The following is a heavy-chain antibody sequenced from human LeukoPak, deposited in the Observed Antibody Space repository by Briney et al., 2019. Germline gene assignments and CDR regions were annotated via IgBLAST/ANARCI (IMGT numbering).Heavy chain of an antibody. J-gene: IGHJ6*03. CDR1: GFTFSSYA. Sequence: GGSLRLSCAASGFTFSSYAMSWVRQAPGKGLVWVSRLNSDGSSTSYADSVKGRFTISRDNAKNTLYLQMNSLRAEDTAVYYCARDWADMDVWGKGTTVTVSS. V-gene: IGHV3-74*01. D-gene: IGHD3-16*01. CDR2: LNSDGSST. CDR3: ARDWADMDV.